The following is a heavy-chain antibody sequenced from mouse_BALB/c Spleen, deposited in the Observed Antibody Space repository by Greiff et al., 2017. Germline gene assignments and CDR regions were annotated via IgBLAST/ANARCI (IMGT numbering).Heavy chain of an antibody. J-gene: IGHJ2*01. CDR2: ISDGGSYT. D-gene: IGHD2-2*01. V-gene: IGHV5-4*02. CDR1: GFTFSDYY. Sequence: DVKLVESGGGLVKPGGSLKLSCAASGFTFSDYYMYWVRQTPEKRLEWVATISDGGSYTYYPDSVKGRFTISRDNAKNNLYLQMSSLKSEDTAMYYCARDGYEDYWGQGTTLTVSS. CDR3: ARDGYEDY.